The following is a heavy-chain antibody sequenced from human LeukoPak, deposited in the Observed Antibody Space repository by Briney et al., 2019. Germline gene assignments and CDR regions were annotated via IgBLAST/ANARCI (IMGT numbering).Heavy chain of an antibody. Sequence: SETLSLTCTVSGGSISSYYWSWIRQPPGKGLEWIGYIYYSGSTNYNPSPKSRVTISVDTSKNQFSLKLSSVTAADTAVYYCARDGSTGLDYWGQGTLVTVSS. CDR1: GGSISSYY. CDR2: IYYSGST. D-gene: IGHD3-10*01. CDR3: ARDGSTGLDY. V-gene: IGHV4-59*01. J-gene: IGHJ4*02.